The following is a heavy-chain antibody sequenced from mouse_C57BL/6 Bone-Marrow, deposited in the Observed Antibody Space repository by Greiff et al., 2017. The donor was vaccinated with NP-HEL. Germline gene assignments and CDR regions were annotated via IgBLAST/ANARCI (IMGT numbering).Heavy chain of an antibody. CDR1: GYSITSGYY. Sequence: EVKLVESGPGLVKPSQSLSLTCSVTGYSITSGYYWNWIRQFPGNKLEWMGYISYDGSNNYNPSLKNRISITRDPSKNQFFLKLNSVTTEDTATYYCARRDIGGYSNYAWFAYWGQGTLVTVSA. J-gene: IGHJ3*01. CDR3: ARRDIGGYSNYAWFAY. V-gene: IGHV3-6*01. CDR2: ISYDGSN. D-gene: IGHD2-5*01.